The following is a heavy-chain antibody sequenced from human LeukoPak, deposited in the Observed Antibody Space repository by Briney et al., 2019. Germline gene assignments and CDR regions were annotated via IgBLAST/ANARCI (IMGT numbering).Heavy chain of an antibody. CDR1: GFTFSSYW. Sequence: GGSLRLSCAASGFTFSSYWMHWVRQAPGKGLVWVSRINGDGSSTTYADAVKGRFTISRDNAKSTLYLQMSSLRAEDTAVYYCARRGLVPAFDIWGQGTMVTVAS. J-gene: IGHJ3*02. CDR3: ARRGLVPAFDI. CDR2: INGDGSST. D-gene: IGHD2-2*01. V-gene: IGHV3-74*01.